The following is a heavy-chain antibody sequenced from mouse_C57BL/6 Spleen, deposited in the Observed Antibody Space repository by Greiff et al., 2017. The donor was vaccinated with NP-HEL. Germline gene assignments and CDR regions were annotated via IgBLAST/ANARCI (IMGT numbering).Heavy chain of an antibody. CDR1: GYTFTDYY. V-gene: IGHV1-26*01. CDR3: ARLFYYSNYGYYFDY. Sequence: EVQLQQSGPELVKPGASVKISCKASGYTFTDYYMNWVKQSHGKSLEWIGDINPNNGGTSYNQKFKGKATLTVDKSSSTAYMELRSLTSEDSAVYYCARLFYYSNYGYYFDYWGQGTTLTVSS. J-gene: IGHJ2*01. CDR2: INPNNGGT. D-gene: IGHD2-5*01.